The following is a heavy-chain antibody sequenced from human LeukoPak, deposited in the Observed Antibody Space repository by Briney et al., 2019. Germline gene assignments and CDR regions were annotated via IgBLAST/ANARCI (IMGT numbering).Heavy chain of an antibody. V-gene: IGHV3-49*04. CDR3: TRVTYYYDNSGYFHFDS. Sequence: GGSLRLSCTTSGFTFGDYAMSWVRQAPGKGLEWVSFIRRKAHGGTTEYAASVKGRFSSSRDDSKSIAYLQMDSLKTEDTAVCFCTRVTYYYDNSGYFHFDSWGQGSLVTVSS. CDR1: GFTFGDYA. J-gene: IGHJ4*02. CDR2: IRRKAHGGTT. D-gene: IGHD3-22*01.